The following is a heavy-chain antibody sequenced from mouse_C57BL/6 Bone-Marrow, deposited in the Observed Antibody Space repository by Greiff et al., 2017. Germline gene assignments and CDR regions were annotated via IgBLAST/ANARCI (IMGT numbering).Heavy chain of an antibody. CDR2: IYPGSGST. V-gene: IGHV1-55*01. CDR3: ARHYGSSYAIDY. J-gene: IGHJ4*01. CDR1: GSTFTSYW. D-gene: IGHD1-1*01. Sequence: QVQLQQPGAELVKPGASVKMSCKASGSTFTSYWITWVKQRPGQGLEWIGDIYPGSGSTKYNEKFKSKATLTVDTSSSTASMQLSSLSSEDSAVYYCARHYGSSYAIDYWGKGTTVTVSS.